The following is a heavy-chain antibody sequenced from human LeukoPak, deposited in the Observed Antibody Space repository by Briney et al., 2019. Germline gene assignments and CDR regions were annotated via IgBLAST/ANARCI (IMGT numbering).Heavy chain of an antibody. CDR3: ARDLAFRGQRMWGWFDP. J-gene: IGHJ5*02. Sequence: SETLSLTCTVSGGSISSSSYYWGWIRQPPGKGLEWIGSIYYSGSTYYNPSLKSRVTISVDTSKNQFSLKLSSVTAADTAVYYCARDLAFRGQRMWGWFDPWGQGTLVTVSS. D-gene: IGHD6-25*01. CDR1: GGSISSSSYY. CDR2: IYYSGST. V-gene: IGHV4-39*07.